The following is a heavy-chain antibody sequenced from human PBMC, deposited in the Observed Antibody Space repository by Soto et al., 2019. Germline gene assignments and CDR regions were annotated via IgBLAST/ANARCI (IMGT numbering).Heavy chain of an antibody. Sequence: RQGLEWMGGIIPIFGTANYAQKFQGRVTITADESTSTAYMELSSLRSEDAAVYYCARKYSSSSGQVFEYWGQGTLVTVSS. D-gene: IGHD6-6*01. V-gene: IGHV1-69*01. J-gene: IGHJ4*02. CDR3: ARKYSSSSGQVFEY. CDR2: IIPIFGTA.